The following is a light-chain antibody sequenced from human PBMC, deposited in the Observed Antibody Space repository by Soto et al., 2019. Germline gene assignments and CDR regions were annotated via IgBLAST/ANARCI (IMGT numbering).Light chain of an antibody. CDR1: SSDVGRYNL. CDR2: AVF. CDR3: CSYAGRATYV. J-gene: IGLJ2*01. V-gene: IGLV2-23*02. Sequence: QSALTQPASVSGSPGQSITISCTGPSSDVGRYNLVSWYQQYPGKAPKLIIFAVFKRPSGVSHRFSGSKSGNTASLTISGLQAEDEANYYCCSYAGRATYVFGGGTNVTVL.